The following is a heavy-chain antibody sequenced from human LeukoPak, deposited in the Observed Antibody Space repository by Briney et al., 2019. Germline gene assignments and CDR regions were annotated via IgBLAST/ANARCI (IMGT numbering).Heavy chain of an antibody. Sequence: SETLSLTCTVSGGSISSYYWSWIRQPPGKGLEWIGYIYYSGSTNYNPSPKSRVTISVDTSKNQFSLKLSSVTAADTAVYYCARERYGDYDFDYWGQGTLVTVSS. CDR2: IYYSGST. J-gene: IGHJ4*02. D-gene: IGHD4-17*01. CDR1: GGSISSYY. CDR3: ARERYGDYDFDY. V-gene: IGHV4-59*01.